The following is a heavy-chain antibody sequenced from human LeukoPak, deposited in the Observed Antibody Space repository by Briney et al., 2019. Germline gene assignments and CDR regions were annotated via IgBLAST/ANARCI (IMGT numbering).Heavy chain of an antibody. Sequence: AETLAQPCAVYGRPCRCYEWSLIPQPPGKGLEWNAEINHSGSTNYNPSLKSRLTISVDTSKNQFSLKLRSVPAADTAVYYCARWFHCSGGSCNSSPPRTVTYGMDVWGQGTTVTVSS. CDR3: ARWFHCSGGSCNSSPPRTVTYGMDV. J-gene: IGHJ6*02. D-gene: IGHD2-15*01. V-gene: IGHV4-34*01. CDR2: INHSGST. CDR1: GRPCRCYE.